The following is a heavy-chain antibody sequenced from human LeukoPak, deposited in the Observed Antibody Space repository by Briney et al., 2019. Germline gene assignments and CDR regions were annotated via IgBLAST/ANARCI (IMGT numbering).Heavy chain of an antibody. CDR2: IKGDDSAR. V-gene: IGHV3-7*01. CDR3: ARDVVGSLDY. J-gene: IGHJ4*02. CDR1: GFTFSTYW. D-gene: IGHD1-26*01. Sequence: PGGSLRLSCAASGFTFSTYWMAWVRQAPGKGLEWVANIKGDDSARHQADSVKGRFTISRDNAQNSVYLQMSSLRGEDTAIYYRARDVVGSLDYWGQGTLVTVSS.